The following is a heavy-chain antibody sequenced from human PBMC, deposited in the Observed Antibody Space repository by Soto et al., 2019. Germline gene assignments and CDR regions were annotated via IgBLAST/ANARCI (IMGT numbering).Heavy chain of an antibody. D-gene: IGHD2-15*01. CDR1: GFTFSSYA. Sequence: GGSLRLSCAASGFTFSSYATSWVRQAPGKGLEWVSAISGSGGSTYYADSVKGRFTISRDNSKNTLYLQMNSLRAEDTAVYYCANLEVVVAAHTFDYWGQGTLVTVSS. J-gene: IGHJ4*02. V-gene: IGHV3-23*01. CDR3: ANLEVVVAAHTFDY. CDR2: ISGSGGST.